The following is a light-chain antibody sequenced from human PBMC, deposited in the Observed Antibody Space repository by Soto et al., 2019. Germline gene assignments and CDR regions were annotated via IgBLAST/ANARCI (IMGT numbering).Light chain of an antibody. J-gene: IGKJ1*01. CDR3: HQYGSSPGT. CDR2: GAS. CDR1: QSVSNTY. V-gene: IGKV3-20*01. Sequence: EIVFTQSPGTLSLSPGERATLSCRASQSVSNTYLAWYQQKPGQAPKLLIYGASSRATGIPDRFSGSGSGTDFTLTISRLEPEDFAVYYCHQYGSSPGTFGQGTKVEIK.